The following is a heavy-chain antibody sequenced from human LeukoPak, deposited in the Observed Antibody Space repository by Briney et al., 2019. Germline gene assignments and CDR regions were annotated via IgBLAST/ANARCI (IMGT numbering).Heavy chain of an antibody. J-gene: IGHJ4*02. CDR3: ARVEYCSSTSCHENGFFDY. CDR1: GFTFSSYE. Sequence: QPGESLRLSCAAAGFTFSSYEMNWVRQAPGKGLEWVSYISSSGSTIYYADSVKGRFTISRDNAKNSLYLQMNSLRAEDAAVYYCARVEYCSSTSCHENGFFDYWGQGTLVTVSS. D-gene: IGHD2-2*01. V-gene: IGHV3-48*03. CDR2: ISSSGSTI.